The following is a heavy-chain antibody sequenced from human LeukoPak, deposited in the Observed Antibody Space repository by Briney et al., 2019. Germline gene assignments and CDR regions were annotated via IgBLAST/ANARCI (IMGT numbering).Heavy chain of an antibody. CDR1: GFTFSSYW. J-gene: IGHJ4*02. V-gene: IGHV3-74*01. CDR3: ARGSLWQQLAHFDY. D-gene: IGHD6-13*01. Sequence: GGSLRLSCAASGFTFSSYWMHWVRQAPGKGLVWVSRINSDGSSTSYADSVKGRFTISRDNAKNTLYLQMNSLRAEDTAVHYCARGSLWQQLAHFDYWGQGTLVTVSS. CDR2: INSDGSST.